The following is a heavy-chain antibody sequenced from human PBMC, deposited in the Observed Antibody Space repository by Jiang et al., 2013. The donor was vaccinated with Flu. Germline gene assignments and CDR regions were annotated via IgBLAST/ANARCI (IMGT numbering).Heavy chain of an antibody. CDR3: ARDRSTVVRRGXWFDP. Sequence: GAEVKKPGASVKVSCKASGYTFTSYGISWVRQAPGQGLEWMGWISAYNGNTNYAQKLQGRVTMTTDTSTSTAYMELRSLRSDDTAVYYXARDRSTVVRRGXWFDPWGQGTLVTVSS. V-gene: IGHV1-18*01. J-gene: IGHJ5*02. D-gene: IGHD4-23*01. CDR2: ISAYNGNT. CDR1: GYTFTSYG.